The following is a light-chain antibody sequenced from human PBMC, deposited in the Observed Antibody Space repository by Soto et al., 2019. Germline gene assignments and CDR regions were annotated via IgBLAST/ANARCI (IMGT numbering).Light chain of an antibody. CDR1: QSLLHSNGYNY. V-gene: IGKV2-28*01. J-gene: IGKJ2*01. CDR3: MQALQTPRYT. CDR2: LGS. Sequence: DIVRTQSPLSLPVSPGEPASISCRSSQSLLHSNGYNYLDWYLQKPGQSPQLLIYLGSNRASGVPDRFSGSGSGTDFTLKISRVEAEDVGVYYCMQALQTPRYTFGQGTKVDIK.